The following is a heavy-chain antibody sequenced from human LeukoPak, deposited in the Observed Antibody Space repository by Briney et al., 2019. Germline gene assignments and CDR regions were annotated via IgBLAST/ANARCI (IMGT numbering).Heavy chain of an antibody. CDR2: IYHSGST. V-gene: IGHV4-30-2*01. D-gene: IGHD4-17*01. CDR1: SGSLCSGGYY. J-gene: IGHJ4*02. Sequence: PSEPLSLTCTVCSGSLCSGGYYWRWIRQPPGKGLEWFGDIYHSGSTYYNPSLKSRVTISVDRSKNQFSLKLSSVTAADTAVYYCARDGRYGDYELFDYWGQGTLVTVSS. CDR3: ARDGRYGDYELFDY.